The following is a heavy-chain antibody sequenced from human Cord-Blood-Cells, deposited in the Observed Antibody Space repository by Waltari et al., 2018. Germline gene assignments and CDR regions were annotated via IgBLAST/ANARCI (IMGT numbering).Heavy chain of an antibody. V-gene: IGHV4-34*01. CDR2: INHSGST. Sequence: QVQLQQWGAGLLKPSETLSLTCAVYGGSFSGYYWSWIRQPPGKGLEWIGEINHSGSTHYNPSLMSRITISVDTSKNQVSLKLSSVTAAGTAVYYCARGEGYCSSTSCYYFDYWGQGTLVTVSS. CDR1: GGSFSGYY. CDR3: ARGEGYCSSTSCYYFDY. J-gene: IGHJ4*02. D-gene: IGHD2-2*01.